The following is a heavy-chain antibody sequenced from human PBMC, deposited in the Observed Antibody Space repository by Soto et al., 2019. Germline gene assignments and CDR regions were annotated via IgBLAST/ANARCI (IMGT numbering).Heavy chain of an antibody. V-gene: IGHV4-59*01. CDR3: ARSLTAVTTPGHDY. CDR2: IYYSGST. D-gene: IGHD4-17*01. J-gene: IGHJ4*02. Sequence: PSETLSLTCTVSGGSISSYYWSWIRQPPGKGLEWIGYIYYSGSTNYNPSLKSRVTISVDTSKNQFSLKLSSVTAADTAAYYCARSLTAVTTPGHDYWGQGTLVTVS. CDR1: GGSISSYY.